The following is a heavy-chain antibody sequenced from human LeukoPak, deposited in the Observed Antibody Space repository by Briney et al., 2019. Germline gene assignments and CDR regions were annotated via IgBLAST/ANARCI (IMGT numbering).Heavy chain of an antibody. CDR1: GFTFSSYS. D-gene: IGHD6-19*01. V-gene: IGHV3-21*01. CDR2: ISSSRSYI. J-gene: IGHJ4*02. Sequence: GGSLRLSCAASGFTFSSYSMNWVRQAPGKGLEWVSSISSSRSYIYYADSVKGRFTISRDNAKNSLYLQMNSLRAEDTAVYYCARREVAGTDFDYWGQGTLVTVSS. CDR3: ARREVAGTDFDY.